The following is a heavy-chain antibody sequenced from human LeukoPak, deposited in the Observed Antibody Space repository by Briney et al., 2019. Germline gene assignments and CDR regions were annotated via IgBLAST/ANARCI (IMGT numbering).Heavy chain of an antibody. Sequence: PGGSLRLSCAASGFTFSNNAMSWVRQAPGKGLEWVSAISGSGGSTYYTDSVKGRFTISRDNSKNTLYLQMNSLRAEDTAVYYCANRRGTKGGYFDYWGQGTLVTVSS. D-gene: IGHD1-14*01. V-gene: IGHV3-23*01. CDR1: GFTFSNNA. CDR3: ANRRGTKGGYFDY. CDR2: ISGSGGST. J-gene: IGHJ4*02.